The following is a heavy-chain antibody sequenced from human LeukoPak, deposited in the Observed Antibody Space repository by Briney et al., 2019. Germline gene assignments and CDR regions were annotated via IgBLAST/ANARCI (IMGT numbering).Heavy chain of an antibody. CDR3: ARDGADILRYYYYYYMDV. V-gene: IGHV4-4*09. D-gene: IGHD1-26*01. CDR2: IYTSGST. CDR1: GGSISSYS. J-gene: IGHJ6*03. Sequence: SETLSLTCTVSGGSISSYSWSWIRQPPGKGLEWIGYIYTSGSTNYSPSLKSRVTISVDTSKNQFSLKLSSVTAADTAVYYCARDGADILRYYYYYYMDVWGKGTTVTVSS.